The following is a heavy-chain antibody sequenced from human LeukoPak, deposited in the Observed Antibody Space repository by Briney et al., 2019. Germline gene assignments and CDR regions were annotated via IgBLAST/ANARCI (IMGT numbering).Heavy chain of an antibody. CDR2: IYYSGST. V-gene: IGHV4-39*01. CDR1: GVSISSSSYY. J-gene: IGHJ5*02. CDR3: ARHHFRTTVTTRDWFDP. D-gene: IGHD4-17*01. Sequence: SETLSLTCSVSGVSISSSSYYWGWIRQPPGKGLEWIGSIYYSGSTYYNPSLKSRVTISVDTSKNQFSLKLSSVTAADTAVYYCARHHFRTTVTTRDWFDPWGQGTLVTVSS.